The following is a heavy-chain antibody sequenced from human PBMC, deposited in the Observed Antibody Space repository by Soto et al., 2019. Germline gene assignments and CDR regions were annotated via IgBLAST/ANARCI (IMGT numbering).Heavy chain of an antibody. J-gene: IGHJ4*02. CDR3: ARGSSGHDY. V-gene: IGHV3-48*02. Sequence: EVQLVESGGGLVQPGGSLRLSCAASGFTFSSYSMNWFRQAPGKGLEWVSYISSSSSTIYYADSVKGRFTISRDNAKNSLYLQLTRLRDEDTSVYYCARGSSGHDYWCQGTLVTVSS. D-gene: IGHD6-19*01. CDR2: ISSSSSTI. CDR1: GFTFSSYS.